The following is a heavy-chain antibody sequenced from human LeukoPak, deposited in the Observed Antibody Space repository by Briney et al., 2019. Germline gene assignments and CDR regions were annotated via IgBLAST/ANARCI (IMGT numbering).Heavy chain of an antibody. D-gene: IGHD3-9*01. Sequence: SGPTLVKPTQTLTLTCTFSGFSLSTSGVGVGWIRQPPGKALEWLALIYWDDDNRYSPSLKSRLTITKDTSKNQVVLTMTKMDPVDTATYYCAHLRYLDRWHWFDPWGQGTLVTVSS. CDR1: GFSLSTSGVG. J-gene: IGHJ5*02. CDR2: IYWDDDN. V-gene: IGHV2-5*02. CDR3: AHLRYLDRWHWFDP.